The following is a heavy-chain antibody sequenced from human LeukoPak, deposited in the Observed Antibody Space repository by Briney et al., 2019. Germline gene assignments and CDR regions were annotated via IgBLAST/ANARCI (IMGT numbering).Heavy chain of an antibody. D-gene: IGHD3-22*01. Sequence: GASVKVSCKASGYTFTSYGISWVRRAPGQGLEWMGWISAYNGNTNYAQKLQGRVTMTTDTSTSTAYLELRSLSSEDTAVYYCPRVPWDYYDSSGYSNWGQGTLVTVSS. V-gene: IGHV1-18*01. CDR2: ISAYNGNT. CDR3: PRVPWDYYDSSGYSN. J-gene: IGHJ4*02. CDR1: GYTFTSYG.